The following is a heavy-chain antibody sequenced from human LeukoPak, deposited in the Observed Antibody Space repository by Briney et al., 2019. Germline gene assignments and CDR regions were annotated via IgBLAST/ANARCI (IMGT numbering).Heavy chain of an antibody. V-gene: IGHV3-33*08. D-gene: IGHD3-22*01. Sequence: GGSLRLSCAASGFTFSSYGMHWVRQAPGKGLEWVAVIWYDGSNKYYADSVKGRFTISRDNSKNTLYLQMNSLRAEDTAVYYCARGDTYYYDSSGSLDYWGQGTLVTVSS. CDR1: GFTFSSYG. J-gene: IGHJ4*02. CDR2: IWYDGSNK. CDR3: ARGDTYYYDSSGSLDY.